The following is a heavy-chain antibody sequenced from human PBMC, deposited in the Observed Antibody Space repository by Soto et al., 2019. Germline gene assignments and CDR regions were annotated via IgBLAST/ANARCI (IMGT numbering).Heavy chain of an antibody. V-gene: IGHV4-34*01. CDR3: ARTWGYYMDV. CDR2: INHSGST. CDR1: GGSFSGYY. J-gene: IGHJ6*03. Sequence: NPSETLSLTCAVYGGSFSGYYWSWIRQPPGKGLEWIGEINHSGSTNYNPSLKSRVTISVDTSKNQFSLKLSSVTAADTAVYYCARTWGYYMDVWGKGTTVTVS. D-gene: IGHD7-27*01.